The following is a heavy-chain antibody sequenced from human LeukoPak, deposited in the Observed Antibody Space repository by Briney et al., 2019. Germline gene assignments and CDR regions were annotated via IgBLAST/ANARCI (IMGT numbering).Heavy chain of an antibody. V-gene: IGHV3-53*01. J-gene: IGHJ4*02. Sequence: PGGSLRLSCAASGFTVSSNFINWVRQAPGKGLEWVSVIYSGGGTSYADSVKGRFTISRDNAKNSLYLQMNSLRAEDTAVYYCARDPIVVVPAASNHFDYWGQGTLVTVSS. CDR1: GFTVSSNF. CDR2: IYSGGGT. CDR3: ARDPIVVVPAASNHFDY. D-gene: IGHD2-2*01.